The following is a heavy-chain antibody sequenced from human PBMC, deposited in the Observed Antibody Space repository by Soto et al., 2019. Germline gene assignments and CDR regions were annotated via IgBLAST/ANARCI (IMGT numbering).Heavy chain of an antibody. CDR1: GGSISSSSYY. CDR3: ARAGVRFLEWLLFPSYFDY. CDR2: IYYSGST. D-gene: IGHD3-3*01. Sequence: SETLSLTCTVSGGSISSSSYYWGWIRQPPGKGLEWIGSIYYSGSTYYNPSLKSRVTISVDTSKNQFSLKLSSVTAADTAVYYCARAGVRFLEWLLFPSYFDYWGLGTLVTVSS. J-gene: IGHJ4*02. V-gene: IGHV4-39*01.